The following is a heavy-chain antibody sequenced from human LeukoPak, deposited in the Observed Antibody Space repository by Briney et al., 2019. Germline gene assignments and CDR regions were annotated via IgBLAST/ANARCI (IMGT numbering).Heavy chain of an antibody. V-gene: IGHV4-59*08. CDR3: VRRYNSGPYYFDY. CDR1: GGSISSSY. D-gene: IGHD5-18*01. CDR2: IYYSGST. J-gene: IGHJ4*02. Sequence: PSETLSLTCTVSGGSISSSYWSWIRQPPGKGLEWIGYIYYSGSTNYNPSLKSRVTISVDTSKNQFSLKLNSVTAADTAVYYCVRRYNSGPYYFDYWGQGTLVTVSS.